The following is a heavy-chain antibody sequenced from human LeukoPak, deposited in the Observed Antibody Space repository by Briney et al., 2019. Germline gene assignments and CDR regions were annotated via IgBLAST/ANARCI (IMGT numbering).Heavy chain of an antibody. V-gene: IGHV3-74*01. J-gene: IGHJ3*02. Sequence: GGSLRLSCAASGFTFSSYWMHWVRQAPGKGLEWVSRVNNDGSATTYADSVKGRFTISRDNAKNTLYLQMNSLRADDTAVHYCVRATAAFDIWGQGTMVTVSS. D-gene: IGHD5-18*01. CDR2: VNNDGSAT. CDR3: VRATAAFDI. CDR1: GFTFSSYW.